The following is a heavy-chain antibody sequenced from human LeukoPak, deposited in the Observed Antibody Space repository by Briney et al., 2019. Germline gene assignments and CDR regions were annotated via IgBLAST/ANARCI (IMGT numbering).Heavy chain of an antibody. CDR2: ISYDGSNK. Sequence: GGSLRLSCAASGFTFSSYAMHWVRQAPGKGLEWVAVISYDGSNKYYADSVKGRFTISRDNSKNTLYLQMNSLRAEDTAVYYCAREGFLNALDIWGQGTMVTVSS. J-gene: IGHJ3*02. CDR1: GFTFSSYA. CDR3: AREGFLNALDI. V-gene: IGHV3-30-3*01.